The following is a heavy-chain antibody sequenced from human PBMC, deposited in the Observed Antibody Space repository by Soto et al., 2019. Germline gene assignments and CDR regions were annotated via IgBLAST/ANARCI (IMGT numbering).Heavy chain of an antibody. D-gene: IGHD5-12*01. CDR2: IQSDGSST. V-gene: IGHV3-74*01. Sequence: EVHLVESGGGVVQPGGSLRLSCAASGFGFSDYWVHWVRQAPGKGLEWVARIQSDGSSTSYAESVKGRFTISRDNAKNTLYLPMNGLRADDTAVYFCANFLHTGYDSEYWGQGTLVTVSS. J-gene: IGHJ4*02. CDR1: GFGFSDYW. CDR3: ANFLHTGYDSEY.